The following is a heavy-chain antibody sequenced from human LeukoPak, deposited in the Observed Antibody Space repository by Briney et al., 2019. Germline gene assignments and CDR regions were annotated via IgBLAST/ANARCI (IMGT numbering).Heavy chain of an antibody. V-gene: IGHV3-48*04. Sequence: GGSLRLSCAASGFSTSWMSWVRRAPGKGLEWVSYISSSGSTIYYADSVKGRFTISRDNAKNSLYLQMNSLRAEDTAIYYCARVSGGDYWGQGTLVTVSS. CDR2: ISSSGSTI. CDR1: GFSTSW. D-gene: IGHD3-10*01. CDR3: ARVSGGDY. J-gene: IGHJ4*02.